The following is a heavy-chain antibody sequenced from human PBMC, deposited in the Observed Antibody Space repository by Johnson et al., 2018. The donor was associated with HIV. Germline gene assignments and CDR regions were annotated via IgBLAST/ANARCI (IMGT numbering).Heavy chain of an antibody. Sequence: QVQLVESGGGVVQPGRSLRLSCAGSGFTFSNYAMDWVRQAPGKGLEWVALISYNGSHKYYADSVKGRFTISRDNSKNTLYLQMNSLRAEDTAVYYCARDRYPRRYFDWLFDAFDIWGQGTMVTVSS. CDR1: GFTFSNYA. CDR3: ARDRYPRRYFDWLFDAFDI. V-gene: IGHV3-30*04. J-gene: IGHJ3*02. D-gene: IGHD3-9*01. CDR2: ISYNGSHK.